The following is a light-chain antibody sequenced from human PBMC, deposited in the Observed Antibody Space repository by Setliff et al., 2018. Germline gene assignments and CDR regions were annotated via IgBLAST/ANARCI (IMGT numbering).Light chain of an antibody. CDR3: CSYAGSSSWV. Sequence: QSALTQPASVSGSPGQSITVSCTGTSSDIGNYNLVSWYQQHPGKAPKLIIYEVNKRPSGVSNRFSGSKSGNMASLTISGLQTDDEADYYCCSYAGSSSWVFGGGTKVTVL. V-gene: IGLV2-23*02. CDR2: EVN. CDR1: SSDIGNYNL. J-gene: IGLJ3*02.